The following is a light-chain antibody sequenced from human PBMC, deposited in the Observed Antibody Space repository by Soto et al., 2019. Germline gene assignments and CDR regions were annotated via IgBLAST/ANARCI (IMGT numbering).Light chain of an antibody. CDR2: EGR. V-gene: IGLV2-23*01. Sequence: QSVLSQPASVSGSPGQSITISCTGINSGVVNYEYVSWYQQFPDKAPKLIIYEGRERPSGVSDRFSGSKSDNAASLTNSALQTEDEAEYFCLSYGKVFGTGTKVTVL. CDR3: LSYGKV. J-gene: IGLJ1*01. CDR1: NSGVVNYEY.